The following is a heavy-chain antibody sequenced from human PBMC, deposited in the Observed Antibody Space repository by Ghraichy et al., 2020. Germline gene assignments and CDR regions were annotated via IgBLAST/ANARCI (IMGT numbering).Heavy chain of an antibody. CDR1: GFTFSSYG. J-gene: IGHJ4*02. CDR2: ISYDGSNK. CDR3: AKDSLPYGYILDY. Sequence: GESLNISCAASGFTFSSYGMHWVRQAPGKGLEWVAVISYDGSNKYYADSVKGRFTISRDNSKNTLYLQMNSLRAEDTAVYYCAKDSLPYGYILDYWGQGTLVTVSS. D-gene: IGHD5-18*01. V-gene: IGHV3-30*18.